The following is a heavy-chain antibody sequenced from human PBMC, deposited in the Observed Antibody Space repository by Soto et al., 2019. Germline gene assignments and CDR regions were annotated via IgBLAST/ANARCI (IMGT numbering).Heavy chain of an antibody. Sequence: EVHLAESGGGLAQPGGSLRLSCAASGFTLSGYAMDWVRQAPGKGLEYVSGISSNGVGTYYANSVQGRFTISRDNSKNTVYLQMGSLRPEAMAVYYCARRARPDFYYMDVWGKGTTVTVSS. CDR2: ISSNGVGT. CDR3: ARRARPDFYYMDV. D-gene: IGHD6-6*01. CDR1: GFTLSGYA. J-gene: IGHJ6*03. V-gene: IGHV3-64*01.